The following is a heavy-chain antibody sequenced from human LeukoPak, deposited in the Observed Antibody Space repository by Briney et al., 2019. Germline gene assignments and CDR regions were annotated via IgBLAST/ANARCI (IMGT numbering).Heavy chain of an antibody. D-gene: IGHD1-26*01. V-gene: IGHV4-4*09. CDR3: ARLTGGGSYWGYFDY. CDR2: ISASGNT. J-gene: IGHJ4*02. Sequence: SETLSLTCTVSGASIPSSYYWSWIRQPPGKGLECIGYISASGNTNYNPSLKSRATISVDTSKSQFSLNLSSVTAADTAIYYCARLTGGGSYWGYFDYWGQGNLVTVSS. CDR1: GASIPSSYY.